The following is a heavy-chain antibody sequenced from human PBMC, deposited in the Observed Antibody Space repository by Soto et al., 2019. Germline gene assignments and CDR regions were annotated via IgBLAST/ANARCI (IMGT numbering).Heavy chain of an antibody. Sequence: GGSLRLSCAASGFTFSSYAMHWVRQAPGKGLEWVAVISYDGSNKYYADSVKGRFTISRDNSKNTLYLQMNSLRAEDTAVYYCAREPNSRGYSYGRDEYYYYYGMDVWGQGTTVTVSS. CDR3: AREPNSRGYSYGRDEYYYYYGMDV. CDR1: GFTFSSYA. CDR2: ISYDGSNK. V-gene: IGHV3-30-3*01. D-gene: IGHD5-18*01. J-gene: IGHJ6*02.